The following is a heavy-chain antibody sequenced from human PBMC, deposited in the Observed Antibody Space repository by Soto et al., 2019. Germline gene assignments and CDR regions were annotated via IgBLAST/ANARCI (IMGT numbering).Heavy chain of an antibody. D-gene: IGHD2-15*01. CDR1: GYTFTRYG. J-gene: IGHJ5*02. CDR2: IIPIHGIA. CDR3: ARDPAGCSGGSCYTNWFDP. Sequence: SVKVSCKTSGYTFTRYGISWVRQAPGQGLEWMGRIIPIHGIANYAQKVQGRVTITADKSTSTAYMELSSLRSEDTAVYYCARDPAGCSGGSCYTNWFDPWGQGTLVTVSS. V-gene: IGHV1-69*04.